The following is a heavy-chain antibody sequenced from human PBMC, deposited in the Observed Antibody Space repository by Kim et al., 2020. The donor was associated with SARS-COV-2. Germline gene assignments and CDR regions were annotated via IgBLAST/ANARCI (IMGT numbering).Heavy chain of an antibody. CDR2: IWSDGSNK. V-gene: IGHV3-33*01. J-gene: IGHJ6*02. D-gene: IGHD3-3*01. Sequence: GGSLRLSCAASGFTFSSYGMHWVRQAPGKGLEWVAVIWSDGSNKYYADSVKGRFTISRDNSKNTLYLQMNSLRAEDTAVYYCAREGSHYYDFWSGPGHGMDVWGQGTTVTVSS. CDR3: AREGSHYYDFWSGPGHGMDV. CDR1: GFTFSSYG.